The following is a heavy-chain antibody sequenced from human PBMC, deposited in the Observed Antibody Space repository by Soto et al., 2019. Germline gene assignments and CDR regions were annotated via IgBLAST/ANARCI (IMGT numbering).Heavy chain of an antibody. CDR3: ARDNNDFWSLCPLAFDY. Sequence: PSEALSLTCTVSGGSLTKYYWSWIRQPAGKGLEWIGRVSTSGNVVSKASLRSRLTMSVDTSKNQFSLRLTSVTAADTAVYYCARDNNDFWSLCPLAFDYWGQGALVTVSS. CDR1: GGSLTKYY. CDR2: VSTSGNV. V-gene: IGHV4-4*07. D-gene: IGHD3-3*01. J-gene: IGHJ4*02.